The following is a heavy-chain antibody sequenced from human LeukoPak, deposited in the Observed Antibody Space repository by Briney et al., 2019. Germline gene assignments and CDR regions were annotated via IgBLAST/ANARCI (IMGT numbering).Heavy chain of an antibody. Sequence: PGGSLRLSCAASGFTFSSYAMHWVRQAPGKGLEYVSAISSSGDSTYYVNSVRGRFTISRDNFKNTLYLQMGSLRAEDTAVYYCASSYGSSKNPFEYWGQGTLVTVSS. J-gene: IGHJ4*02. V-gene: IGHV3-64*01. CDR3: ASSYGSSKNPFEY. CDR1: GFTFSSYA. CDR2: ISSSGDST. D-gene: IGHD4-23*01.